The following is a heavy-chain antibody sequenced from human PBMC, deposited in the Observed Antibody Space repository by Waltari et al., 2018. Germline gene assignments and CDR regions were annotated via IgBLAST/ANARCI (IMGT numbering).Heavy chain of an antibody. CDR2: IYYSGST. CDR1: GGSISSYS. D-gene: IGHD1-26*01. Sequence: QVQLQESGPGLVKPSETLSLTCTVSGGSISSYSWSWIRQPPGKGLEWIGYIYYSGSTNYNPSLKSRVTISVDTSKNQFSLKLSSVTAADTAVYYCARVGRIVGATSNYYYGMDVWGQGTTVTVSS. CDR3: ARVGRIVGATSNYYYGMDV. J-gene: IGHJ6*02. V-gene: IGHV4-59*01.